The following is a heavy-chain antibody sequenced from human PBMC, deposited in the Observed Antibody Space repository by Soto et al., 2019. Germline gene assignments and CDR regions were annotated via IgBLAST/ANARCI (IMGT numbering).Heavy chain of an antibody. CDR1: GASIIDYF. D-gene: IGHD2-21*02. Sequence: SETLSLTGTVAGASIIDYFWTWILQPPGKGLEWIGYFYYGETTNKKSSLNSRFTVSVDTSKSQFSLQVTSVTTADTAVYYCARGTYCGSDCYWTLDYWGQGKMVTVSS. V-gene: IGHV4-59*01. J-gene: IGHJ4*02. CDR2: FYYGETT. CDR3: ARGTYCGSDCYWTLDY.